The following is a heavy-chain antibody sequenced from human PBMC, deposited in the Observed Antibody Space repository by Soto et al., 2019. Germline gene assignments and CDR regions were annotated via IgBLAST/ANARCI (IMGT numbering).Heavy chain of an antibody. Sequence: SETLSLTCVLSSGSISNYYWSWIRQPPGKGLEWIGYIYYNGSTTYKYNPSLESRVTISEHTSKNQFSLKLTSVTAADTAIYYCARFPDYGAYVAPWGQGTLVTVSS. CDR1: SGSISNYY. V-gene: IGHV4-59*08. CDR2: IYYNGSTTY. D-gene: IGHD4-17*01. J-gene: IGHJ5*02. CDR3: ARFPDYGAYVAP.